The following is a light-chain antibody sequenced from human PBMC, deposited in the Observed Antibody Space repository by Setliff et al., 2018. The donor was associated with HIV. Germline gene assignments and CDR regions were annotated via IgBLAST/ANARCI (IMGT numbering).Light chain of an antibody. J-gene: IGLJ3*02. V-gene: IGLV2-14*01. CDR1: SRDVGGYNF. CDR2: DVT. Sequence: QSVLTQPASVSGSPGQSITISCTGTSRDVGGYNFVSWYQHHPGKAPKLILYDVTNRASGVSHRFSGSKSGNTASLTISGLQPEDEAHYYCSSFTDIRTWVFGGGTQLTVL. CDR3: SSFTDIRTWV.